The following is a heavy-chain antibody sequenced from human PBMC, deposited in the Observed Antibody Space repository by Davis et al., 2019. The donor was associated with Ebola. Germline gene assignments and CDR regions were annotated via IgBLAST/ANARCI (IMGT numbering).Heavy chain of an antibody. J-gene: IGHJ5*02. D-gene: IGHD2-2*01. CDR2: IKQDGSEK. CDR3: ARQVVPAAIFGLDWFDP. CDR1: GFTFSSYW. Sequence: GGSLRLSCAASGFTFSSYWMSWVRQAPGKGLEWVANIKQDGSEKYYVDSVKGRFTISRDNAKNSLYLQMNSLRAEDTAVYYCARQVVPAAIFGLDWFDPWGQGTLVTVSS. V-gene: IGHV3-7*01.